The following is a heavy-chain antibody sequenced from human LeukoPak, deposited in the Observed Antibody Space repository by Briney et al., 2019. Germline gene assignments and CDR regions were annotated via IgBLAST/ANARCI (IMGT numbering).Heavy chain of an antibody. CDR1: GYSFATYW. CDR3: ARLSKGDYYGSGRYLDY. CDR2: IDPSDSYT. J-gene: IGHJ4*02. D-gene: IGHD3-10*01. V-gene: IGHV5-10-1*01. Sequence: GESLKISCKGSGYSFATYWISWVRQMPGKGREWMGRIDPSDSYTDYSPSFQGHVTISADKSISTAYLHWTSLKASDTALYYCARLSKGDYYGSGRYLDYRGQGALVTVSS.